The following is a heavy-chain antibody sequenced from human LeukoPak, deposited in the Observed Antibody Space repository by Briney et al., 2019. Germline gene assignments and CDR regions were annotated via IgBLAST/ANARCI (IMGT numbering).Heavy chain of an antibody. Sequence: AGGSLRLSCAASGFTFSSYGMHWVRQAPGKGLEWVAVIWYDGSNKYYAGSVKGRFTISRDNSKNTLYLQMNSLRAEDTAVYYCARDGSYDSSGYQDYWGQGTLVTVSS. V-gene: IGHV3-33*01. J-gene: IGHJ4*02. D-gene: IGHD3-22*01. CDR1: GFTFSSYG. CDR3: ARDGSYDSSGYQDY. CDR2: IWYDGSNK.